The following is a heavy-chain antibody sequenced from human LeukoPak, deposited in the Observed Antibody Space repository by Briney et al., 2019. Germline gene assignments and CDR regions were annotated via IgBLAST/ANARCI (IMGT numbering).Heavy chain of an antibody. CDR1: GFTFSSYA. CDR2: ISGSGGST. J-gene: IGHJ3*02. D-gene: IGHD3-10*01. V-gene: IGHV3-23*01. Sequence: PGGSLRLSCAASGFTFSSYAMSWVRQAPGKGLEWVSAISGSGGSTYYADSVKGRFTISRDNSKNTLYLQMNSLRAEGTAVYYCARGGEITMVRGLYFTLPPEDAFDIWGQGTMVTVSS. CDR3: ARGGEITMVRGLYFTLPPEDAFDI.